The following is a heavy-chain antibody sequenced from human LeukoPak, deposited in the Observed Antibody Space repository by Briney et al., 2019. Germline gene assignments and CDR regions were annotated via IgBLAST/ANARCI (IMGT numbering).Heavy chain of an antibody. J-gene: IGHJ4*02. CDR2: ISYDGSNK. D-gene: IGHD1-26*01. Sequence: GGSLRLSCAASGFTFSSYAMHWVRQAPGKGLEWVAVISYDGSNKYYADPVKGRFTISRDNSKNTLYLQMNSLRAEDTAVYYCARDLYSGSYYSDYWGQGTLVTVSS. CDR1: GFTFSSYA. CDR3: ARDLYSGSYYSDY. V-gene: IGHV3-30*14.